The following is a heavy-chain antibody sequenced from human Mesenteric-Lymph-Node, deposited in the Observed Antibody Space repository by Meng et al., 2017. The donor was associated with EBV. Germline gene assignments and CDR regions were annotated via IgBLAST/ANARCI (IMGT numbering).Heavy chain of an antibody. CDR1: GFTFSSYA. CDR3: ARDDDSSRIHPTFYFDY. J-gene: IGHJ4*02. D-gene: IGHD6-13*01. V-gene: IGHV3-30-3*01. Sequence: QVQLVESGGGVVQPGRSLRLSCASSGFTFSSYAMHWVRQAPGKGLEWVAVISYDGSNKYYADSVKGRFTISRDNSKNTLYLQMNSLRAEDTAVYYCARDDDSSRIHPTFYFDYWGQGTLVTVSS. CDR2: ISYDGSNK.